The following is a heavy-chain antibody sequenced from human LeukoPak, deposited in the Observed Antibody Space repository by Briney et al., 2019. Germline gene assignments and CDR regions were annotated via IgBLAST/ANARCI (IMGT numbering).Heavy chain of an antibody. CDR1: GFTSSSYW. CDR2: IDTDGSFT. J-gene: IGHJ4*02. CDR3: IRGTVGAPGNDY. D-gene: IGHD1-26*01. Sequence: PGGSLRLSCAASGFTSSSYWMHWVRQAPGKGLVWVSRIDTDGSFTSHADSVRGRFTISRDNAKNTLYLQMSSLRAEDTAVYYCIRGTVGAPGNDYWGQGTLVTVSS. V-gene: IGHV3-74*01.